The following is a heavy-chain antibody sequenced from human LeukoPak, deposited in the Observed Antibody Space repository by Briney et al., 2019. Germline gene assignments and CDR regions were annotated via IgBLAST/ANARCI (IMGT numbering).Heavy chain of an antibody. D-gene: IGHD2-2*01. CDR1: GYTFTSYG. CDR3: ARRSPRDCSSTSCFVGYYYYYGMDV. V-gene: IGHV1-18*01. Sequence: ASVKVSCKASGYTFTSYGISWVRQAPGQELEWMGWVSAYNGNTNYAQKLQGRVTMTTDTSTSTAYMELRSLRSDDTAVYYCARRSPRDCSSTSCFVGYYYYYGMDVWGQGTTVTVSS. J-gene: IGHJ6*02. CDR2: VSAYNGNT.